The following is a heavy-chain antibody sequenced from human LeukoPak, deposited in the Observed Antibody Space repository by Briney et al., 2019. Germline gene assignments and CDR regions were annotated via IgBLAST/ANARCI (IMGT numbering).Heavy chain of an antibody. V-gene: IGHV3-74*01. CDR1: GSTFTSYW. CDR3: ARAAANGASFYGL. D-gene: IGHD2-8*01. CDR2: INGDVTHT. Sequence: GGSLRLSCAASGSTFTSYWMHWVRQAPGKGLMWVSRINGDVTHTDYAESAKGRFTTSRDNAKSTVYLQMNSLRAEDTAVYYCARAAANGASFYGLWGQGTLVTVSS. J-gene: IGHJ4*02.